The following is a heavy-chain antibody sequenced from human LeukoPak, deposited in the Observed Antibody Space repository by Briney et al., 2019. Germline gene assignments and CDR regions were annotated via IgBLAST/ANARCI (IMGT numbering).Heavy chain of an antibody. CDR1: GFTFSSYA. Sequence: GGSLRLSWAASGFTFSSYAMHCVRQAPGKGLEYVSAISSNGGSTYYANSVKGRFTISRDSSKNTQYLQMGSLGAEDMAVYYSARVALNGDFDYWGQGTLVTVSS. D-gene: IGHD7-27*01. V-gene: IGHV3-64*01. J-gene: IGHJ4*02. CDR3: ARVALNGDFDY. CDR2: ISSNGGST.